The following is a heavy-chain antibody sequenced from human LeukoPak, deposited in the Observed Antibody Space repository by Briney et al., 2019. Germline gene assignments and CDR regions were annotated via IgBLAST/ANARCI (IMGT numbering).Heavy chain of an antibody. Sequence: SETLSLTCADYGGSFSGYYWSWIRQPPGKGLEWIGEINHSGSTNYNPSLKSRVTISVDTSKNQFSLKLSSVTAADTAVYYCARDHGRDGYNYAFDIWGQGTMVTVSS. CDR1: GGSFSGYY. CDR3: ARDHGRDGYNYAFDI. CDR2: INHSGST. J-gene: IGHJ3*02. V-gene: IGHV4-34*01. D-gene: IGHD5-24*01.